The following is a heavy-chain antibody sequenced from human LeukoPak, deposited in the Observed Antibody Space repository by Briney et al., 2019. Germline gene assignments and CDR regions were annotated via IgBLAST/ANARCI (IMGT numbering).Heavy chain of an antibody. J-gene: IGHJ6*04. CDR1: GFTFSSYA. V-gene: IGHV3-30*04. CDR2: ISYDGSNK. Sequence: PGGSLRLSCAASGFTFSSYAMYWVRQAPGQGLEWVAVISYDGSNKYHADSVKGRFTISRDNSKNTLYLQMNSLSAEDTAVYYCARGFCSTTSCPGWAYYYGMDVWGKGTTVTVSS. CDR3: ARGFCSTTSCPGWAYYYGMDV. D-gene: IGHD2-2*01.